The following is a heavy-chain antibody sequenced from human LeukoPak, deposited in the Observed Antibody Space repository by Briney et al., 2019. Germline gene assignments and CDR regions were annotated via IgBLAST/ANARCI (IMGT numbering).Heavy chain of an antibody. V-gene: IGHV4-4*07. D-gene: IGHD1-7*01. J-gene: IGHJ6*02. CDR1: GGSISSYY. CDR3: ARDLLVGITGTTGYYYYGMDV. Sequence: SETLSLTCTVSGGSISSYYWSWIRQPAGKGLEWIGRIYTGGSTDYNPSLKSRVTMSVDTSKNQFSLKLSPVTAADTAVYYCARDLLVGITGTTGYYYYGMDVWGQGTTVTVSS. CDR2: IYTGGST.